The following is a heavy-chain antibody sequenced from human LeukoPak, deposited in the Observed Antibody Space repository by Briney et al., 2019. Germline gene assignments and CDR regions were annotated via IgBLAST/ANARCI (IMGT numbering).Heavy chain of an antibody. CDR1: GFTVSSNY. CDR2: ISGSGGST. CDR3: AKAWAYGGNSGGDY. Sequence: GGSLRLSCAASGFTVSSNYMNWVRQAPGKGLEWVSGISGSGGSTYYADSVKGRFTISRDNSKNTLFLQMNSLRAEDTAVYYCAKAWAYGGNSGGDYWGRGTLVTVSS. J-gene: IGHJ4*02. D-gene: IGHD4-23*01. V-gene: IGHV3-23*01.